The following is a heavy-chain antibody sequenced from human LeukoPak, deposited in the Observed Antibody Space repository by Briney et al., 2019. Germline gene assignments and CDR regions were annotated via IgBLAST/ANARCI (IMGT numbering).Heavy chain of an antibody. CDR1: GGSISSSNW. Sequence: SETLSLTCAVSGGSISSSNWWSWVRQPPGKGLEWIGEIYHSGSTNYNPSLKSRVTISVDKSKNQFSLKLSSVTAADTAVYYCARPGPARFTVTAAANAFDIWGQGTMVTVSS. V-gene: IGHV4-4*02. J-gene: IGHJ3*02. D-gene: IGHD4-17*01. CDR3: ARPGPARFTVTAAANAFDI. CDR2: IYHSGST.